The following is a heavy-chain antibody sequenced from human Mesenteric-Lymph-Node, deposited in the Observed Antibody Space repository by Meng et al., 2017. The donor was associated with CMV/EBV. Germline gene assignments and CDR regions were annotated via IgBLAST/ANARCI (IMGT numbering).Heavy chain of an antibody. J-gene: IGHJ4*01. Sequence: GESLKISCSASGFSFDDSGLSWIRQPPGQGLEFVSGINWGAERSTYADSLKGRFTISRDNAEHSLHLQMNSLRADDTAFYFCARGDTGGDFDYWGHGTLVTVSS. CDR3: ARGDTGGDFDY. V-gene: IGHV3-20*04. D-gene: IGHD2-8*02. CDR1: GFSFDDSG. CDR2: INWGAERS.